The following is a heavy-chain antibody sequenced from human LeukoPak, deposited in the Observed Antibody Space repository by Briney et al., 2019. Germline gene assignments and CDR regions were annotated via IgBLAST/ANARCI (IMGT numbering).Heavy chain of an antibody. Sequence: GGSLRLSCAASGFTFSSNNMNWVRQAPGKGLEWVGFIRSKPYGGTSEYAASVKGRFTISRDDSKSIAYLQMNSLKTEDTAVYSCSRDHIQLWLSDYWGQGTLVTVSS. V-gene: IGHV3-49*04. CDR2: IRSKPYGGTS. CDR1: GFTFSSNN. D-gene: IGHD5-18*01. J-gene: IGHJ4*02. CDR3: SRDHIQLWLSDY.